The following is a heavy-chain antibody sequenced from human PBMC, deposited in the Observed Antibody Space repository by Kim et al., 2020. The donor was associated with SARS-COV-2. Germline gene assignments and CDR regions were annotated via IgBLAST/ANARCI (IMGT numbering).Heavy chain of an antibody. CDR3: ARSRARELPDY. J-gene: IGHJ4*02. Sequence: GGSLRLSCAASGFSFSTYSMNWVRQAPGKGLEWVSYISTGSNYIYYADSVKGRFTISRDNAKNSLYLQMNTLRAEDTGVYYCARSRARELPDYWGQGTLVTVTS. V-gene: IGHV3-21*01. CDR2: ISTGSNYI. D-gene: IGHD1-7*01. CDR1: GFSFSTYS.